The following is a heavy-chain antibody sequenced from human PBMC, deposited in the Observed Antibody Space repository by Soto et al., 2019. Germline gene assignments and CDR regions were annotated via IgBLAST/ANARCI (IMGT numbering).Heavy chain of an antibody. CDR1: GFTFSRYW. J-gene: IGHJ3*02. D-gene: IGHD5-18*01. Sequence: LRLSCAASGFTFSRYWMNWVRQAPGKGVEWVANIKQDGTEKNYVDSVKGRFTISRDNAKNSLYLQMDSLRAEGTAVYFCARGDTPMITGMDSFDIWGQGTLVTVSS. CDR3: ARGDTPMITGMDSFDI. CDR2: IKQDGTEK. V-gene: IGHV3-7*01.